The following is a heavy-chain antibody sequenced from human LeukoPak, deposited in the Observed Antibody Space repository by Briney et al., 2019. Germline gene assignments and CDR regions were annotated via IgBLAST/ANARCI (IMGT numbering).Heavy chain of an antibody. D-gene: IGHD3-22*01. CDR1: GFTFRSYS. J-gene: IGHJ4*02. CDR3: TRDQYYYDSSGYYVYDY. Sequence: PGGSLRLSCAASGFTFRSYSMNWVRRAPGKGLEWVSAITTSSSHTYYADSVKGRFTISRDDARDSLYLQMNSLRAEDTAVYYCTRDQYYYDSSGYYVYDYWGQGTLVTVSS. V-gene: IGHV3-21*01. CDR2: ITTSSSHT.